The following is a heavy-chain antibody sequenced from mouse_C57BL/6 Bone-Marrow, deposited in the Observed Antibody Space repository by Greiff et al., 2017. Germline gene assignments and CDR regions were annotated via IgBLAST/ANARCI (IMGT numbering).Heavy chain of an antibody. Sequence: LVESGAELVRPGASVTLSCKASGYTFTDYEMHWVKQTPVHGLEWIGAIDPETGGTAYNQKFKGKAILTADKSSSTAYMELSSLTSEDSAVYYCTRSRRYGNYGNYAMDYWGQGTSVTVSS. D-gene: IGHD2-10*02. CDR1: GYTFTDYE. V-gene: IGHV1-15*01. CDR2: IDPETGGT. J-gene: IGHJ4*01. CDR3: TRSRRYGNYGNYAMDY.